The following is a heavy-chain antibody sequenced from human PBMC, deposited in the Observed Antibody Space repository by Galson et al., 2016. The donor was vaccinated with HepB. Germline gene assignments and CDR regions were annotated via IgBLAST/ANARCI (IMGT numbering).Heavy chain of an antibody. D-gene: IGHD4/OR15-4a*01. J-gene: IGHJ6*02. CDR1: GFTFSTYG. Sequence: SLRLSCAASGFTFSTYGMHWVRQAPGKGLEWVAVISYDGSKKHYANSVKGRFTISRDNSKNTLYVQMNSLRAEDSAVYYCAKILDSDYGAYYHYGMDVWGQGTTVTVSS. CDR2: ISYDGSKK. V-gene: IGHV3-30*18. CDR3: AKILDSDYGAYYHYGMDV.